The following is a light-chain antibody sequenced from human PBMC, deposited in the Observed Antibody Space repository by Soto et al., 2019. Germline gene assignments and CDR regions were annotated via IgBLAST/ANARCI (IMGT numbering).Light chain of an antibody. CDR1: SSVVGRHNA. CDR2: DVS. V-gene: IGLV2-14*03. CDR3: SSYRVGGSYV. J-gene: IGLJ1*01. Sequence: QSALTQPASVSGSPGQSITISCSGTSSVVGRHNAVSWYQQHPGKVPQLMIYDVSIRPSGISDRLSASKSGNMASLTISGLQAEDEADHYCSSYRVGGSYVFGTGTKVTVL.